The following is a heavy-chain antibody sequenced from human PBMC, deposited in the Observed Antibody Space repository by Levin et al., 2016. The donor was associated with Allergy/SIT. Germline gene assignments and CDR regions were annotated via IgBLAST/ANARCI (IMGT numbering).Heavy chain of an antibody. CDR2: IYPDDSDT. CDR3: ARPTVTTSVTQDRPPRYYFDY. J-gene: IGHJ4*02. V-gene: IGHV5-51*01. Sequence: VRQMPGKGLEWMGTIYPDDSDTRYSPSFQGQVTISADKSISSVFLHWSSLRSEDTAVYYCARPTVTTSVTQDRPPRYYFDYWGQGTLVTVSS. D-gene: IGHD4-17*01.